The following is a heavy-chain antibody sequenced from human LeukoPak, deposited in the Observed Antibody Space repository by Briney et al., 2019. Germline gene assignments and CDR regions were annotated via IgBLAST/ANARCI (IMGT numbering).Heavy chain of an antibody. V-gene: IGHV1-69*04. CDR2: IIPILGIA. D-gene: IGHD1-26*01. CDR3: ASPALVGALYYFDY. J-gene: IGHJ4*02. Sequence: SVKVSCKASGYTFTSYAISWVRQAPGQGLEWMGRIIPILGIANYAQKFQGRVTITADKSTSTAYMELSSLRSEDTAVYYCASPALVGALYYFDYWGQGTLVTVSS. CDR1: GYTFTSYA.